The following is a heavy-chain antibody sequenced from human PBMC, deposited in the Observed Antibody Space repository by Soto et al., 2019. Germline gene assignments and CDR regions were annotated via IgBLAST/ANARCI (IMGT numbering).Heavy chain of an antibody. D-gene: IGHD7-27*01. CDR2: ISYDGSNK. Sequence: QVQLVESGGGVVQPGRSLRLSCAASGFTFSSYGMHWVRQAPGKGLEWVAVISYDGSNKYYAYSVKGRFTISRDNSKNTLYLQMNSLIAEDTAVYYCAKDLLGPGRVSGMDVWGQGTTVTVSS. CDR1: GFTFSSYG. CDR3: AKDLLGPGRVSGMDV. V-gene: IGHV3-30*18. J-gene: IGHJ6*02.